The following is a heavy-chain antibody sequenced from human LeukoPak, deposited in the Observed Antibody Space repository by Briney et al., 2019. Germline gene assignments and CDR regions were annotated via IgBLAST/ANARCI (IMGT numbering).Heavy chain of an antibody. V-gene: IGHV1-69*05. Sequence: ASVKVSCKASGGTFSSYAISWVRQAPGQGLEWMGGIIPIFGTANYAQKFQGRVTITMDESTSTAYMELSSLRSEDTAVYYCARDGTTGTTVAFDIWGQGTMVTVSS. J-gene: IGHJ3*02. D-gene: IGHD1-1*01. CDR2: IIPIFGTA. CDR3: ARDGTTGTTVAFDI. CDR1: GGTFSSYA.